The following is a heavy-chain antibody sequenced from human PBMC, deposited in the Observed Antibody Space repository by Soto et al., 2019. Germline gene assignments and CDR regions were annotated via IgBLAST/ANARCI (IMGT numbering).Heavy chain of an antibody. CDR1: GGSISSYY. CDR2: IYYSGST. CDR3: ARQGAAGTGYFDY. D-gene: IGHD6-13*01. V-gene: IGHV4-59*08. J-gene: IGHJ4*02. Sequence: PSETLSLTCTVSGGSISSYYWSWTRQPPGKGLEWIGYIYYSGSTNYNPSLKSRVTISVDASKNQFSLKLSSVTAADTAVYYCARQGAAGTGYFDYWGQGTLVTVSS.